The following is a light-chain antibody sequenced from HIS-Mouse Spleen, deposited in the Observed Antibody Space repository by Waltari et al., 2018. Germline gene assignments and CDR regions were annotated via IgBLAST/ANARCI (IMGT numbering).Light chain of an antibody. Sequence: QAVLTQPSSLSASPGASVSLTCTLRSGINVGTYRISWYQQKPGSPPQYLLRYKSDSDKQQGSGVPSRFSGSKDASANAGILLISGLQSEDEADYYCMIWHSSAWVFGGGTKLTVL. J-gene: IGLJ3*02. CDR3: MIWHSSAWV. V-gene: IGLV5-45*02. CDR1: SGINVGTYR. CDR2: YKSDSDK.